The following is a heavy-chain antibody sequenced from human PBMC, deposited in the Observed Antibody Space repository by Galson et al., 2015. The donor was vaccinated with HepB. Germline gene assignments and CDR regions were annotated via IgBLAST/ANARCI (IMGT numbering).Heavy chain of an antibody. J-gene: IGHJ4*02. V-gene: IGHV3-23*01. CDR2: ISGNGGTT. CDR3: AKDGRVVAGAGEFDY. CDR1: GFTFNSYA. Sequence: SLRLSCAASGFTFNSYAMSWVRQAPGKGLEWVSAISGNGGTTYYADSVKGRFTISRDNSKNTLYLQMDNLRAEDTAVFYCAKDGRVVAGAGEFDYRGRGTLVTVSS. D-gene: IGHD2-15*01.